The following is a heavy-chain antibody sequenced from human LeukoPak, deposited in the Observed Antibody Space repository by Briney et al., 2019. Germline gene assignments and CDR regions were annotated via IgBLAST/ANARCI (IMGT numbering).Heavy chain of an antibody. J-gene: IGHJ6*02. CDR2: INSDGSST. D-gene: IGHD3-10*01. CDR1: GFTFSSYG. CDR3: ARDYGRSRDYGMDV. V-gene: IGHV3-74*01. Sequence: GGSLRLSCAASGFTFSSYGMSWVRQAPGKGLVWVSRINSDGSSTSYADSVKGRFTISRDNAKNTLFLQMNSLRAEDTAMYYCARDYGRSRDYGMDVWGQGTTVTVSS.